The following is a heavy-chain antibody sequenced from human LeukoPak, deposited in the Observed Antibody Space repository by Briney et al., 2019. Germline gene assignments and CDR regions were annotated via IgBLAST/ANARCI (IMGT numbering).Heavy chain of an antibody. J-gene: IGHJ4*02. V-gene: IGHV3-21*01. D-gene: IGHD6-19*01. CDR3: ARGYSSGWYHLDY. Sequence: GGSLRLSCAASGFTFSSYSMNWVRQAPGKGLEWVSSISSSSSYIYYADPVKGRFTISRDNAKNSLYLQMNSLRAEDTAVYYCARGYSSGWYHLDYWGQGTLVTVSS. CDR1: GFTFSSYS. CDR2: ISSSSSYI.